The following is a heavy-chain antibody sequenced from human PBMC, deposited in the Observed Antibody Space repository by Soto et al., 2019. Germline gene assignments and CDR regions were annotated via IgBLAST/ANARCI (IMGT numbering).Heavy chain of an antibody. CDR2: ISGSGGST. CDR3: AKDPQRVGFYYYYGMDV. Sequence: EVQLLESGGGLVQPGGSLRLSCAASGFTFSSYAMSWVRQAPGKGLEWVSAISGSGGSTYYADSVKGRFTISRDNSMNTLYLQMNSLRAEDTAVYYCAKDPQRVGFYYYYGMDVWGQGTTVTVSS. D-gene: IGHD1-26*01. V-gene: IGHV3-23*01. J-gene: IGHJ6*02. CDR1: GFTFSSYA.